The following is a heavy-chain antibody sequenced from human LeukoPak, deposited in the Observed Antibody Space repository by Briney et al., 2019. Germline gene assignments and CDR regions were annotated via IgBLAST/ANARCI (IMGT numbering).Heavy chain of an antibody. CDR2: IIPIFGTA. Sequence: GASVKVSCKASGGTFSSYAISWVRQAPGQGLEWMGGIIPIFGTANYAQKFQGRVTITADKSTSTAYMELSSLRSEDTAVYYCTTGFERGTYYYDSSGYPEAAFDIWGQGTMVTVSS. D-gene: IGHD3-22*01. V-gene: IGHV1-69*06. J-gene: IGHJ3*02. CDR3: TTGFERGTYYYDSSGYPEAAFDI. CDR1: GGTFSSYA.